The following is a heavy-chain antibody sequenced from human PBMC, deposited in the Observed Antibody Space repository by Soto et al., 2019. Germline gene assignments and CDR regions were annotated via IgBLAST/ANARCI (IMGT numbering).Heavy chain of an antibody. CDR1: GGSISSSSYY. D-gene: IGHD3-3*01. CDR3: ARTIFGVVPRYYYYYYYMDV. CDR2: INHSGST. V-gene: IGHV4-39*07. Sequence: SETLSLTCTVSGGSISSSSYYWGWIRQPPGKGLEWIGSINHSGSTNYNPSLKSRVTISVDTSKNQFSLKLSPVTAADTAVYYCARTIFGVVPRYYYYYYYMDVWGKGTTVTVSS. J-gene: IGHJ6*03.